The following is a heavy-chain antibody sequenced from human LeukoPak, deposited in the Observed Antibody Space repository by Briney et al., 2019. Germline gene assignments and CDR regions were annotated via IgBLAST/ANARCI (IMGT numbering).Heavy chain of an antibody. V-gene: IGHV4-59*08. CDR3: ARKVGYYYSMDV. J-gene: IGHJ6*02. CDR2: IYYSGST. CDR1: GGSISSYY. Sequence: SETLSLTCTVSGGSISSYYWSWIRQPPGKGLEWIGYIYYSGSTNYNPSLKSRVTISVDTSKNQFSLKLSSVTAADTAVYYCARKVGYYYSMDVWGQGTTVTVSS.